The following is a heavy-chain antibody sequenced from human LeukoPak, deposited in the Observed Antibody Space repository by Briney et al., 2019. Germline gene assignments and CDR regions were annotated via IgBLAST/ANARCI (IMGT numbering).Heavy chain of an antibody. CDR3: ARDGWWSGSYYRGDAFDI. CDR1: GYTFTSYG. V-gene: IGHV1-18*01. D-gene: IGHD1-26*01. CDR2: ISAYNGNT. Sequence: ASVKVSCKASGYTFTSYGISWVRQAPGQGLEWMGWISAYNGNTNYAQKLQGKVTMTTDTSTSTAYMELRSLRSDDTAVYYCARDGWWSGSYYRGDAFDIWGQGTMVTVSS. J-gene: IGHJ3*02.